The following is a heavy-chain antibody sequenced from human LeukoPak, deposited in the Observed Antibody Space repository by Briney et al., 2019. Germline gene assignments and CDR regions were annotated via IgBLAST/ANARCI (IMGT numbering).Heavy chain of an antibody. CDR1: GFTFSTYS. CDR3: ARKPGYCTNAVCYPYNWFDP. V-gene: IGHV3-21*01. Sequence: GGSLRLSCAASGFTFSTYSMNWVRQAPEKGLEWVSSISSSSSYISYADSVKGRFTISRDNAKNSLYLQMNSLGAEDTAVYYCARKPGYCTNAVCYPYNWFDPWGQGTLVTVSS. J-gene: IGHJ5*02. D-gene: IGHD2-8*01. CDR2: ISSSSSYI.